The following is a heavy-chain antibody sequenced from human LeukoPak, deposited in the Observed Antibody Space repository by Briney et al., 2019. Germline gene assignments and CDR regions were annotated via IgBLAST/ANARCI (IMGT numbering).Heavy chain of an antibody. D-gene: IGHD1-26*01. Sequence: SVKVSCKASGGTFSSCAISWVRQAPGQGLEWMGGIIPIFGTANYAQKFQGRVTITADESTSTAYMELSSLRSEDTAVYYCAVRDSGSFYWFDPWGQGTLVTVSS. CDR1: GGTFSSCA. V-gene: IGHV1-69*13. J-gene: IGHJ5*02. CDR2: IIPIFGTA. CDR3: AVRDSGSFYWFDP.